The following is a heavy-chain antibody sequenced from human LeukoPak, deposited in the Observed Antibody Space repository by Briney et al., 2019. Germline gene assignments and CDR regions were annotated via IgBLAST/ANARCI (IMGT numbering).Heavy chain of an antibody. CDR3: ARDQRLLRTYYYDSSGYYPLPFDY. D-gene: IGHD3-22*01. CDR2: ISAYNGNT. Sequence: ASVKVSCKASGYTFTSYGISWVRQAPGQGLEWMGWISAYNGNTNYAQKLQGRVTMTTDTSTSTAYMELRSLRSDDTAVYYCARDQRLLRTYYYDSSGYYPLPFDYWGQGILVTVSS. J-gene: IGHJ4*02. CDR1: GYTFTSYG. V-gene: IGHV1-18*01.